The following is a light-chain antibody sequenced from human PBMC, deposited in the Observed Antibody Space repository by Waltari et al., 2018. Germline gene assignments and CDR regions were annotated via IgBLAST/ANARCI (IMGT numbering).Light chain of an antibody. CDR1: QTISNW. Sequence: DIQMTQSPSTLSASIGDRVTITCRASQTISNWLAWYQQKPGKAPKLLLYKTSILENGVPSRFSGSGSGTEFTLTISSLQPDDFATYYCQQYNTNRYTFGQGTKLEIK. J-gene: IGKJ2*01. CDR3: QQYNTNRYT. V-gene: IGKV1-5*03. CDR2: KTS.